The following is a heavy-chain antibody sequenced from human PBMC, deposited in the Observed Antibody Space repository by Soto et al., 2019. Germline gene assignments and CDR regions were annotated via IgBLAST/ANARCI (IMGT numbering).Heavy chain of an antibody. V-gene: IGHV4-4*07. CDR2: ITVNGNT. Sequence: QVQQLESGPGLVKPWDTLSLTCTVSGAYISDFSWSWIRQPAGKGLEWIGRITVNGNTQYYPSFRSRVNMSMDTSRNQFSLNLQSATAADTALYYCARESGENWTYEAHWGQGTLVTVSS. CDR3: ARESGENWTYEAH. CDR1: GAYISDFS. J-gene: IGHJ1*01. D-gene: IGHD1-7*01.